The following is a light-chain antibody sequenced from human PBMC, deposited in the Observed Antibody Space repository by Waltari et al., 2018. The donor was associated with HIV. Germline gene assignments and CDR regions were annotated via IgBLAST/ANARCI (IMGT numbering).Light chain of an antibody. CDR1: QSVRKNY. V-gene: IGKV3-20*01. CDR3: QQYGSSGT. CDR2: AAS. Sequence: EIVLTQSPGTLSLSPGERATLSCRASQSVRKNYLAWYQHKPGQAPSLLIYAASSRATGIPDRFSGSGSGTDFTLTISRLEPEDSAVYYCQQYGSSGTFGQGTKVEIK. J-gene: IGKJ1*01.